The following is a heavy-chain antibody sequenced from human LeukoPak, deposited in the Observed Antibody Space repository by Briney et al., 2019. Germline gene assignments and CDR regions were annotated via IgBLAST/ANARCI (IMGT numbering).Heavy chain of an antibody. J-gene: IGHJ3*02. CDR3: ASPSALYCSSTSCQTANGAFDI. CDR2: ISSSGSTI. D-gene: IGHD2-2*01. CDR1: GFTFSSYE. Sequence: GGSLRLSCAASGFTFSSYEMNWVRQAPGKGLEWVSYISSSGSTIYYADSVKGRFTISRDNAKNSLYLQMNSLRSEDTAVYYCASPSALYCSSTSCQTANGAFDIWGQGTMVTVSS. V-gene: IGHV3-48*03.